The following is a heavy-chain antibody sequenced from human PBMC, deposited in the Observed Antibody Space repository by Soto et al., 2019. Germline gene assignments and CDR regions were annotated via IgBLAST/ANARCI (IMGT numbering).Heavy chain of an antibody. CDR1: GFTFSSYA. J-gene: IGHJ5*02. D-gene: IGHD6-13*01. CDR2: ISYDGSNK. CDR3: ARLAAAGTEYNWFDT. V-gene: IGHV3-30-3*01. Sequence: PGGSLRLSCAASGFTFSSYAMHWVRQAPGKGLGWVAVISYDGSNKYYADSVKGRFTISRDNSKNTLYLQMNSLRAEDTAVYYCARLAAAGTEYNWFDTWGQGTLVTVSS.